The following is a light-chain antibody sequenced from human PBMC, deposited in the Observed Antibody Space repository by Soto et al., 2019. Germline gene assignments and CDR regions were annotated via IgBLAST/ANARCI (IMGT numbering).Light chain of an antibody. CDR3: QQYNTWPLT. J-gene: IGKJ4*01. V-gene: IGKV3-15*01. Sequence: EIVMTQSPATLSVSPGERATLSCRASQSVSSNLAWYQQKFGQAPRLLIYFASTRATGIPARFSGSGSGTEFTLTITSLQSEDFAVYYCQQYNTWPLTFGGGTKVEIK. CDR2: FAS. CDR1: QSVSSN.